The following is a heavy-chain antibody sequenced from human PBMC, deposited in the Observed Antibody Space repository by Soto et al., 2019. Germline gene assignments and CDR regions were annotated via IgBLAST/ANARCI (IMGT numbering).Heavy chain of an antibody. J-gene: IGHJ4*02. V-gene: IGHV3-23*01. CDR1: GFTFSDYY. Sequence: PGGSLRLSCAASGFTFSDYYMSWIRQAPGKGLEWVSSISATGGSTYYAGSVKGRFTISRDNSKNTLYLQMNSLRAEDTAIYYCANAEHPRRSIGFDYWGQGTLVTSPQ. CDR2: ISATGGST. D-gene: IGHD3-16*02. CDR3: ANAEHPRRSIGFDY.